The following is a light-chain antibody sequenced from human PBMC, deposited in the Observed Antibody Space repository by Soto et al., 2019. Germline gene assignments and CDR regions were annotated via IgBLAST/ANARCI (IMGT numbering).Light chain of an antibody. V-gene: IGLV2-23*01. CDR2: AGT. J-gene: IGLJ1*01. Sequence: QSALTQPSSVSGSPGQSITISCTGTSSDVGSYNLGSWDRQHPGKAPKLMIYAGTKRPSGLTNRFSGSKSGNTDSLRIYGRQARDEADYYLCSYAGTGHVFGTGTKVTVL. CDR1: SSDVGSYNL. CDR3: CSYAGTGHV.